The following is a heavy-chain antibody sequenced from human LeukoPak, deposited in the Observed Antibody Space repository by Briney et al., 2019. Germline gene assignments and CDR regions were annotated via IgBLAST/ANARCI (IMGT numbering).Heavy chain of an antibody. J-gene: IGHJ1*01. CDR1: GGSISSYY. CDR2: IYYSGST. Sequence: LETLSLTCTVSGGSISSYYWSWIRQPPGKGLEWIGYIYYSGSTNYNPSLKSRVTISVDTSKNQFSLKLSSVTAADTAVYYCARDRRNFQHWGQGTLVTVSS. CDR3: ARDRRNFQH. D-gene: IGHD5-24*01. V-gene: IGHV4-59*01.